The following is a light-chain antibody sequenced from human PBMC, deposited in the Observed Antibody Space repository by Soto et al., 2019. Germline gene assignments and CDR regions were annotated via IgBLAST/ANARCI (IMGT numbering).Light chain of an antibody. Sequence: DIQMTQSPSSLSASVGDRVTITCQASQDISNYLNWYQQKPGKAPKLLIYDASNLQTGVPSRFSGSGSGTDFTFTISNLQPEDIATYFCQQYDNLPLTFGGGTKVQFK. V-gene: IGKV1-33*01. CDR2: DAS. J-gene: IGKJ4*01. CDR1: QDISNY. CDR3: QQYDNLPLT.